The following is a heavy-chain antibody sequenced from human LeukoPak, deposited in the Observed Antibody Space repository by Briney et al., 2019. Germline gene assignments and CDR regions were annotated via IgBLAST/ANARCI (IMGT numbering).Heavy chain of an antibody. J-gene: IGHJ3*02. CDR2: ISAYNGNT. V-gene: IGHV1-18*01. D-gene: IGHD3-10*01. CDR1: GYTFTSYG. CDR3: ARIWFGESTDAFDI. Sequence: ASVKVSCKASGYTFTSYGISWVRQATGQGLEWMGWISAYNGNTNYAQKLQGRVTMTTDTSTSTAYMELRSLRSDDTAVYYCARIWFGESTDAFDIWGQGTMVTVSS.